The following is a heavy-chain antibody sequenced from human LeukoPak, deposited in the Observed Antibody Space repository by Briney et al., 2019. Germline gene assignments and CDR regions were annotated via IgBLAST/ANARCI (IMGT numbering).Heavy chain of an antibody. D-gene: IGHD6-13*01. CDR3: ARLAAAGQYYYYGMDV. V-gene: IGHV3-21*01. Sequence: GGSLRLSCAASGFTFSSYSMNWVRQAPGKGLEWVSSISSSSSYIYYVDSVKGRFTISRDNAKNSLYPQMNSLRAEDTAVYYCARLAAAGQYYYYGMDVWGQGTTVTVSS. CDR2: ISSSSSYI. CDR1: GFTFSSYS. J-gene: IGHJ6*02.